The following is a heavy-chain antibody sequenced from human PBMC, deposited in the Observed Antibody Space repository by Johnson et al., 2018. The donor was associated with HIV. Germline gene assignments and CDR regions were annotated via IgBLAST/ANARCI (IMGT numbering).Heavy chain of an antibody. D-gene: IGHD6-6*01. CDR1: GFTFSNAW. Sequence: VQLVESGGGVVQPGRSLRLSCAASGFTFSNAWMSWVRQAPGKGLEWVGRIKSKTDGGTTDYAAPVKGRFTISRDDSKNTLYLQMNSLRAEDTAVYHCAKPAGGGIAARNAFDIWG. CDR3: AKPAGGGIAARNAFDI. V-gene: IGHV3-15*01. CDR2: IKSKTDGGTT. J-gene: IGHJ3*02.